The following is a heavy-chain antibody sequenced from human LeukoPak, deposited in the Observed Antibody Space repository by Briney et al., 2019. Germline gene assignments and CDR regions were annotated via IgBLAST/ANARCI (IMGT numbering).Heavy chain of an antibody. J-gene: IGHJ4*02. CDR3: AKSTYWSNPYYFDY. CDR2: ISGSGGST. D-gene: IGHD2-2*01. Sequence: GGTLRLSCAASGFTFSGYGMSWVRQAPGKGLKWVSAISGSGGSTYYADSVKGRFTISRDNSENPLYLQMNSLRAEDTAVYYCAKSTYWSNPYYFDYWGQGTLVTVSS. CDR1: GFTFSGYG. V-gene: IGHV3-23*01.